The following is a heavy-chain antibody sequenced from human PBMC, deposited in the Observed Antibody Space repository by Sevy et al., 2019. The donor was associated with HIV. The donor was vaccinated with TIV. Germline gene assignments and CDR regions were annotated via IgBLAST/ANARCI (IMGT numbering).Heavy chain of an antibody. Sequence: GGSLRLSCTASGCTFSNFGMHWVRQVPGKGLEWVTFIGYDGSDKYYAASVKGRFTISRDDSKNTLYLQMDSLRAEDTAIYYCAKDLAGPGRRYFDYWGQGTLVTVSS. D-gene: IGHD6-13*01. V-gene: IGHV3-30*02. CDR2: IGYDGSDK. CDR3: AKDLAGPGRRYFDY. J-gene: IGHJ4*02. CDR1: GCTFSNFG.